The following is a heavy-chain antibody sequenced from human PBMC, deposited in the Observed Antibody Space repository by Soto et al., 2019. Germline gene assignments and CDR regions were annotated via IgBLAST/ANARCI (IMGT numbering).Heavy chain of an antibody. Sequence: EVQLVESGGGLVKPGGSLRLSCAASGFTFSTYSMNWVRQAPGKGLEWILSISSSGGSVSYAESVKGRFTISRDNAKNSLYLQMDSLRAEDTAVYYCARGRSINTNMDYWGQGTLVTVSS. V-gene: IGHV3-21*01. CDR2: ISSSGGSV. J-gene: IGHJ4*02. CDR3: ARGRSINTNMDY. D-gene: IGHD2-2*01. CDR1: GFTFSTYS.